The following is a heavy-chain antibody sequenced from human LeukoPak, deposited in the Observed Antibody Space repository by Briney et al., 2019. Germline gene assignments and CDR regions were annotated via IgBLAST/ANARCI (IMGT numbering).Heavy chain of an antibody. D-gene: IGHD2-21*01. CDR2: VGGGDDI. CDR1: GFALNIYG. J-gene: IGHJ4*02. CDR3: AKDATPRNRLWDHFDS. Sequence: GRSLRLCWGAAGFALNIYGRSWVRQAPGKGLEWVSSVGGGDDIHYAESVKGRFTGYRDDAKNTVYLQMTSMRVEDSAIYFCAKDATPRNRLWDHFDSWGQGTLVSVSS. V-gene: IGHV3-23*01.